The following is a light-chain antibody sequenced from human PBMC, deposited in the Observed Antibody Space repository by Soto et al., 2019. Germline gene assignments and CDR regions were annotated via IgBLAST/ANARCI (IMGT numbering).Light chain of an antibody. Sequence: QSALTQPASVSGSPGQSITISCTGTSSDVGGYNYVSWYQHHPGKAPKLMIYEVSNRPSGVSYRFSGSKSGNRASLTISGLQAEDDADYYCSSYTRNTTDVFGTGTKLTVL. V-gene: IGLV2-14*01. J-gene: IGLJ1*01. CDR2: EVS. CDR3: SSYTRNTTDV. CDR1: SSDVGGYNY.